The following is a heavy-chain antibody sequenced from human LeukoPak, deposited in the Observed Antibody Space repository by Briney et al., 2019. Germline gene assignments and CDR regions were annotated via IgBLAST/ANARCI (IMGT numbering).Heavy chain of an antibody. CDR3: ARGGIAARPFDH. J-gene: IGHJ4*02. CDR2: VNPSSGDT. D-gene: IGHD6-6*01. Sequence: ASVKVSCKASGYTFTDYYIHWVRQAPGQGLGWMGWVNPSSGDTDYAQKFQVSVTVTRDTSISTAYMELTSLKSDDTAVYYCARGGIAARPFDHWGQGTLVTVSS. CDR1: GYTFTDYY. V-gene: IGHV1-2*02.